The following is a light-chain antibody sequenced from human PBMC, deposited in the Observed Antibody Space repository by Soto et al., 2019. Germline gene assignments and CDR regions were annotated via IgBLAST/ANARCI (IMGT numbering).Light chain of an antibody. V-gene: IGLV2-14*01. J-gene: IGLJ1*01. CDR1: SSDVGGYNY. CDR2: EVS. Sequence: QSALTQPASVSGSPRQSITISCTGTSSDVGGYNYVSWYQQHPGKAPKLIIYEVSNRPSGVSNRCSGSKSDNTASLTISGLQAEDEADYYCSSYTSSNTDVFGTGTKLTVL. CDR3: SSYTSSNTDV.